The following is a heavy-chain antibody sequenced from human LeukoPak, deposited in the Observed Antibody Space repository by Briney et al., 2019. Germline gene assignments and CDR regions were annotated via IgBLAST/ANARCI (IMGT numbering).Heavy chain of an antibody. D-gene: IGHD5-12*01. CDR3: AKNGQSGFSFDP. J-gene: IGHJ5*02. Sequence: SETLSLTCAVYGGSLNGHYWSWIRQSPGKGLEWIGEGNDGGGTKFNPSLKSRVTISADTSKNQFSLKLSSVTAADTAVYHCAKNGQSGFSFDPWAREPWSPSPQ. CDR2: GNDGGGT. V-gene: IGHV4-34*01. CDR1: GGSLNGHY.